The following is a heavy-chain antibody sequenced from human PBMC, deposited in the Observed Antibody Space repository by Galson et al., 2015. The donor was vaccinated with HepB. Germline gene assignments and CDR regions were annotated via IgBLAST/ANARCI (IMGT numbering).Heavy chain of an antibody. Sequence: CAISGDSVSSHSAAWNWIRQSPSRGLEWLGRTYYRSKWYNDYAVSVKSRITINPDTSKNQFSLQLNSVTPEDTAVYYCARDNQPGIAVEDAFDIWGQGTMVTVSS. CDR2: TYYRSKWYN. V-gene: IGHV6-1*01. CDR1: GDSVSSHSAA. CDR3: ARDNQPGIAVEDAFDI. J-gene: IGHJ3*02. D-gene: IGHD6-19*01.